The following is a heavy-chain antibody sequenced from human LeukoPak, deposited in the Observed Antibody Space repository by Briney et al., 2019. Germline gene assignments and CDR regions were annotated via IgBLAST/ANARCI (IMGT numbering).Heavy chain of an antibody. CDR3: ARGVCSSTSCPGYGMDV. Sequence: PSETLSLTCAVYGGSFNGYYWSWIRQPPGKGLEWIGEINHSGSTNYNPSLKSRVTMSVDTSKNQFSLKLSSVTAADTAVYYCARGVCSSTSCPGYGMDVWGQGTTVTVSS. J-gene: IGHJ6*02. V-gene: IGHV4-34*01. CDR2: INHSGST. D-gene: IGHD2-2*01. CDR1: GGSFNGYY.